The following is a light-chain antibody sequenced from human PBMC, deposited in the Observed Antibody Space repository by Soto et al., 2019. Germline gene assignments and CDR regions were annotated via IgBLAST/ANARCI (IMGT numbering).Light chain of an antibody. J-gene: IGLJ3*02. Sequence: QAVVTQPPSVSGAPGQRVTISCTGSSSNIGAGYDVHWYQQLPGTPPKLLIYGNSNRPSGVPDRFSDSKSGTSASLAITGLQAEDETDYYCQSYDNSLSGWVFGGGTKLTVL. CDR1: SSNIGAGYD. CDR2: GNS. V-gene: IGLV1-40*01. CDR3: QSYDNSLSGWV.